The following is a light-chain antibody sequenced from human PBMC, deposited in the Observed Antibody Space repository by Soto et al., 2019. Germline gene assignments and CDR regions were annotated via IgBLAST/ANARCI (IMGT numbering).Light chain of an antibody. J-gene: IGKJ2*02. CDR1: ESISVW. V-gene: IGKV1-5*03. CDR2: KAS. CDR3: QQYNRMST. Sequence: DIQMTQSPSTLSASVGDRVSITCRASESISVWLAWYQQKPGKAPKLLIYKASSLESGVPSRFSGSGSGTEFTLTISSLQPDDFATYYCQQYNRMSTFGQGTKLEIK.